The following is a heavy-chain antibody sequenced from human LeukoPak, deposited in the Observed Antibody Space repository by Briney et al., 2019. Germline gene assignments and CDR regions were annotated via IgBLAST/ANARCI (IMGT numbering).Heavy chain of an antibody. D-gene: IGHD2-21*02. CDR2: ISYDGSNK. CDR1: GFTFSSYA. J-gene: IGHJ4*02. CDR3: ARDNSVYCGGDCYSAGDY. Sequence: GGSLRLSCAASGFTFSSYAMHWVRQAPGKGLEWVAVISYDGSNKYYADSVKGRFTISRENSKNTLYLQMNSLRAEDTAVYYCARDNSVYCGGDCYSAGDYWGQGTLVTVSS. V-gene: IGHV3-30-3*01.